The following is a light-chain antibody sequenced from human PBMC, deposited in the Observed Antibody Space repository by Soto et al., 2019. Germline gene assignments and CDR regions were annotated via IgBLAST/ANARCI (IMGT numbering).Light chain of an antibody. J-gene: IGKJ1*01. CDR2: GAS. V-gene: IGKV3-20*01. CDR1: QSFSNN. Sequence: EIVRTQSPATLSVSQGERATLYCRACQSFSNNLARSQKKPGQAPRLLIYGASSRATGIPDRFTGSGSGTDFNLTISRLEPEDFAVFDCHQLGSSTQTFSQLTKVDIK. CDR3: HQLGSSTQT.